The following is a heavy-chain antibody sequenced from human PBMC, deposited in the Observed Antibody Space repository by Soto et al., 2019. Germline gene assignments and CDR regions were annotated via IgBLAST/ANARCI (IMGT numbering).Heavy chain of an antibody. CDR1: GGSFGDHY. D-gene: IGHD6-6*01. CDR3: ARGVLYSSASFDY. Sequence: SETLSLTCAVYGGSFGDHYWTWIRQPPGKGLEWIGEVNLSGSTNYNPSLKSRVTISVDTSKNQFSLKLRSVTAADTAVYYCARGVLYSSASFDYWGQGILVTVSS. CDR2: VNLSGST. J-gene: IGHJ4*02. V-gene: IGHV4-34*01.